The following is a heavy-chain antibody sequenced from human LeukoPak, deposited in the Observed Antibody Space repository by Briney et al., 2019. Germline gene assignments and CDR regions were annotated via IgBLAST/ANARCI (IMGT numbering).Heavy chain of an antibody. Sequence: SVKVSCKASGGTFSSYAISWVRQAPGQGLEWTGGIIPIFGTANYAQKFQGRVTITADESTSTAYMELSSLRSEDTAVYYCAMAWFGELLIFVGLDYWGQGTLVTVSS. CDR2: IIPIFGTA. J-gene: IGHJ4*02. CDR1: GGTFSSYA. V-gene: IGHV1-69*13. CDR3: AMAWFGELLIFVGLDY. D-gene: IGHD3-10*01.